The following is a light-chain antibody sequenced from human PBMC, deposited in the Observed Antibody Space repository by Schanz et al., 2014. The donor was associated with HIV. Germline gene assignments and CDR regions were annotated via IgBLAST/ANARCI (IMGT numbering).Light chain of an antibody. V-gene: IGKV3-15*01. CDR2: GAS. J-gene: IGKJ2*01. CDR3: PRYNNWTYT. Sequence: EVVLTQSPATLSLSPGESATLSCRASQSVSSYLDWFQQKPGQAPRLLIYGASTRATGIPARFSGSGSGTXFALTISSLQSXXXXXXCFPRYNNWTYTFGQGTKLEIK. CDR1: QSVSSY.